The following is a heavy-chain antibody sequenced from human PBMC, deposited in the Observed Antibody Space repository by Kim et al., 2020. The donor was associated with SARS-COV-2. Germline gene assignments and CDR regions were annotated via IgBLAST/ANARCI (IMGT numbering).Heavy chain of an antibody. Sequence: GGSLRLSCVASGFTFRSYAMNWVRQTPGQGLEWVSVISDNGYIEHYADSVKGRFTISRDNSRNTLYLHGGGLRAEDTAVYYCAKQNTLGQFDLWGQGTLVTVS. CDR2: ISDNGYIE. CDR3: AKQNTLGQFDL. J-gene: IGHJ4*02. CDR1: GFTFRSYA. V-gene: IGHV3-23*01.